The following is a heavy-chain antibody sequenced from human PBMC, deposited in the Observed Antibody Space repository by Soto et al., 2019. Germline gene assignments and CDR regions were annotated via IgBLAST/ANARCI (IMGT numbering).Heavy chain of an antibody. J-gene: IGHJ3*02. Sequence: SETLSLTCAVYGGSFSGYYWSWIRQPPGKGLEWIGEINHSGSTNYNPFLKSRVTISVDTSKNQFSLKLSSVTAADTAVYYCARGGSSSWYDAFDIWGQGTMVTVSS. CDR3: ARGGSSSWYDAFDI. CDR2: INHSGST. V-gene: IGHV4-34*01. CDR1: GGSFSGYY. D-gene: IGHD6-13*01.